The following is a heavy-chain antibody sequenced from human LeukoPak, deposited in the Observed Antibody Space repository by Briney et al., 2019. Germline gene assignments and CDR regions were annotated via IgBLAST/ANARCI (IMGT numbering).Heavy chain of an antibody. D-gene: IGHD2-15*01. CDR2: ISWNSGSI. CDR3: AKEDIVVVVAAGIDY. J-gene: IGHJ4*02. Sequence: GRSLRLSCAASGFTFDDYAMHWVRQAPGKGLEWVSGISWNSGSIGYADSVKGRFTISRDNAKNSLYLQMNSLRAEDTAVYYCAKEDIVVVVAAGIDYWGQGTLVTVSS. CDR1: GFTFDDYA. V-gene: IGHV3-9*01.